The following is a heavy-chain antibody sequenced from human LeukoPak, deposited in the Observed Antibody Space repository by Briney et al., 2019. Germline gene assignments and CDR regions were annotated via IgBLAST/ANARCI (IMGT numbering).Heavy chain of an antibody. CDR2: IYPGDSDA. J-gene: IGHJ4*02. V-gene: IGHV5-51*07. D-gene: IGHD3-22*01. CDR3: ARAPEYYDSSAIFDY. CDR1: GYSFTSYW. Sequence: GASLKISCKCSGYSFTSYWIGWGHQMPGKGLEWMGIIYPGDSDARYSPSSQGQVTISADKSISTAYLQWGSLKASDTAMYYCARAPEYYDSSAIFDYWGQGTLVTVSS.